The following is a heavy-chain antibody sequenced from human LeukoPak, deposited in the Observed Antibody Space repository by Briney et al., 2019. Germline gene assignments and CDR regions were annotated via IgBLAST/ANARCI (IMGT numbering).Heavy chain of an antibody. CDR2: ISSASNTI. Sequence: GGSLRLSCAASGFTFSTYSMNWVRQAPGKGLEWVSYISSASNTIYYADSVKGRFTISRDNSENTLYLQMNSLRAEDTAVYYCASGITGSNNWIDPWGQGTLVTVSS. D-gene: IGHD1-20*01. CDR3: ASGITGSNNWIDP. J-gene: IGHJ5*02. V-gene: IGHV3-48*01. CDR1: GFTFSTYS.